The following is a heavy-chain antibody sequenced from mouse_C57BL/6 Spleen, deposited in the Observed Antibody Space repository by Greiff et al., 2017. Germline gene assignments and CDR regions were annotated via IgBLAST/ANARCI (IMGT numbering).Heavy chain of an antibody. J-gene: IGHJ4*01. D-gene: IGHD1-1*01. CDR1: GYTFTSYD. CDR3: ARLGYYYGSDYAMDY. CDR2: IYPRDGST. Sequence: VKLVESGPELVKPGASVKLSCKASGYTFTSYDINWVKQRPGQGLEWIGWIYPRDGSTKYNEKFKGKATLTVDTSSSTAYMELHSLTSEDSAVYFCARLGYYYGSDYAMDYWGQGTSVTVSS. V-gene: IGHV1-85*01.